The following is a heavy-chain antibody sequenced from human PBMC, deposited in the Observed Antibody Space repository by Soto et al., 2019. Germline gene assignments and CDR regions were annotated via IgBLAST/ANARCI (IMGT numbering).Heavy chain of an antibody. V-gene: IGHV1-18*01. CDR1: GYTFTTHG. CDR2: VRGDNGHT. CDR3: AIDLGYCRSGTCYREWFDP. Sequence: QVQLVQSGAEVKKPGASVKVSCKASGYTFTTHGISWVRQVPGQGLEWMGWVRGDNGHTNYAQSLQGRVTMNTDTSTNTAYMELRCLISDDTAVYYCAIDLGYCRSGTCYREWFDPWGQGTLVTVSS. J-gene: IGHJ5*02. D-gene: IGHD2-15*01.